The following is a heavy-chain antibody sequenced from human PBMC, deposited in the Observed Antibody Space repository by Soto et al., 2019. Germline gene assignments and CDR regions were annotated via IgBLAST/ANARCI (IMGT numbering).Heavy chain of an antibody. D-gene: IGHD3-16*01. CDR2: IWYDGNNK. Sequence: QVQLVESGGGVVQPGRSLRLSCAASGFPSSSYGIHWVRQAPGKGLEWVAVIWYDGNNKDYADSVKGRFTISRDNSKNTAYLQMNSLRAEDTAVYYCARTEPRGYYFDLWGQGTLVTVSS. CDR1: GFPSSSYG. J-gene: IGHJ4*02. CDR3: ARTEPRGYYFDL. V-gene: IGHV3-33*01.